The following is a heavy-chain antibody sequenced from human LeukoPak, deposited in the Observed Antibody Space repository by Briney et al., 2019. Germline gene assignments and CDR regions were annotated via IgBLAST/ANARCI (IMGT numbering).Heavy chain of an antibody. CDR3: ARSFTGEGYFDY. D-gene: IGHD1-14*01. CDR2: ISAYNGNT. CDR1: GYTFTSYG. V-gene: IGHV1-18*01. Sequence: ASVKVSCKASGYTFTSYGISWVRQAPGQGLEWMGWISAYNGNTNYAQKLQGRVTMTTDTFTSTAYMELRSLRSDDTAVYYCARSFTGEGYFDYWGQGTLVTVSS. J-gene: IGHJ4*02.